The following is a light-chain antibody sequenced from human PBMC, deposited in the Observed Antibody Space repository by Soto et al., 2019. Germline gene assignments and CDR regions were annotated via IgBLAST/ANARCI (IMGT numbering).Light chain of an antibody. V-gene: IGKV3D-20*02. CDR3: QQRSNWPPIT. J-gene: IGKJ5*01. CDR2: GAS. Sequence: EIVLTQSPGTLSLSPGEIATLSCRASQSVSNNYLAWYQQKPGQAPRLLIYGASNRATGIPDRFSGSGSGTDFTLTISRLEPEDFAVYYCQQRSNWPPITFGQGTRLEIK. CDR1: QSVSNNY.